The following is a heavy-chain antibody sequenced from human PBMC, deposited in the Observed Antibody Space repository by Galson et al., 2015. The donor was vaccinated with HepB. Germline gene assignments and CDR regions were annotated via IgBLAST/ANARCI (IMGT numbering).Heavy chain of an antibody. V-gene: IGHV1-69*06. CDR3: ARDLSLIAAGGLYYFDY. CDR1: GGTFSSYA. CDR2: IIPIFGTA. J-gene: IGHJ4*02. Sequence: SVKVSCKASGGTFSSYAISWVRQAPGQGLEWMGGIIPIFGTANYAQKFQGRVTITADKSTSTAYMELSSLRSEDTAVYYCARDLSLIAAGGLYYFDYWGQGTLVTVSS. D-gene: IGHD6-25*01.